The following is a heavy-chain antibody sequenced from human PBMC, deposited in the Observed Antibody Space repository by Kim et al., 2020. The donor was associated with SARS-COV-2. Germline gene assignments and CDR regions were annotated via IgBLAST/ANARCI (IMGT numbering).Heavy chain of an antibody. J-gene: IGHJ4*02. D-gene: IGHD6-19*01. V-gene: IGHV3-15*01. CDR3: TSMKWLASVFDY. CDR2: IKSKTDGGTT. Sequence: GGSLRLSCAASGFTFSNAWMSWVRQAPGKGLEWVGRIKSKTDGGTTDYAAPVKGRFTISRDDSKNTLYLQMNSLKTEDTAVYYCTSMKWLASVFDYWGQGTLVTVSS. CDR1: GFTFSNAW.